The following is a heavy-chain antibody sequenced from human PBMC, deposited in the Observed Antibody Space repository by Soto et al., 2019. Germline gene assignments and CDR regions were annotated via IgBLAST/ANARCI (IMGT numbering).Heavy chain of an antibody. V-gene: IGHV4-30-2*01. CDR2: IYHSGST. CDR3: ARDREGYADPAPFDP. Sequence: QLQLQESGSGLVKPSQTLSLTCAVSGGSISSGGYSWSWIRQPPGKGLEWIGYIYHSGSTYYNPSLKSRVTISVDRSKNQFSLKLSSVTAADTAVYYCARDREGYADPAPFDPWGQGTLVTVSS. J-gene: IGHJ5*02. D-gene: IGHD4-17*01. CDR1: GGSISSGGYS.